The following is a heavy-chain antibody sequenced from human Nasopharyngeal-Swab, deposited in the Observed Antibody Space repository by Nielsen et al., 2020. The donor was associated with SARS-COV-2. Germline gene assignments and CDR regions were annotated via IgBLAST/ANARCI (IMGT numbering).Heavy chain of an antibody. J-gene: IGHJ4*02. CDR3: ARVEGSPYGSGSYSIDY. CDR1: GGPISSYY. D-gene: IGHD3-10*01. CDR2: IYYSGST. Sequence: GSLRLSCTASGGPISSYYWSWIRQPPGKGLEWIGYIYYSGSTNYNPSLKSRVTISVDTSKNQFSLKLSSVTAADTAVYYCARVEGSPYGSGSYSIDYWGQGTLVTVSS. V-gene: IGHV4-59*01.